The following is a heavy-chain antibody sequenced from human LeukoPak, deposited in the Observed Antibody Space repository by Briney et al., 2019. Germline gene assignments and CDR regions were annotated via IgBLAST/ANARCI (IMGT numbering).Heavy chain of an antibody. V-gene: IGHV3-23*01. Sequence: GGSLRLSCAASGFTFDDYGMSWVRQAPGKGLEWVSVISGSGSSTYYAHSVKGRFTISRDNSKNTLSLQMNSLRAEDTAVYYCAKDRGYCSNTSCYALHYFDYWGQGTLVTVSS. CDR2: ISGSGSST. D-gene: IGHD2-2*01. CDR1: GFTFDDYG. CDR3: AKDRGYCSNTSCYALHYFDY. J-gene: IGHJ4*02.